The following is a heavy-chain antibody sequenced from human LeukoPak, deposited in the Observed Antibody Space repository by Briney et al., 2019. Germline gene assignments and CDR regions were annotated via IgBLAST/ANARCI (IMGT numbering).Heavy chain of an antibody. Sequence: SSGTLSLTCAVSGGSISSSNWWSWVRQPPGKGLEWIGEIYHSGSTNYNPSLKSRVTISADKSKNQFSLKLSSVTAADTAVYYCARVQYYDFWSGYYTGRAFDIWGQGTMVTVSS. CDR3: ARVQYYDFWSGYYTGRAFDI. CDR1: GGSISSSNW. CDR2: IYHSGST. V-gene: IGHV4-4*02. D-gene: IGHD3-3*01. J-gene: IGHJ3*02.